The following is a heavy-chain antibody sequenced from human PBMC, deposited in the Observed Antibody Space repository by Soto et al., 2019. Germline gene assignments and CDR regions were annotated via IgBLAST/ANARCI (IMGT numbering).Heavy chain of an antibody. D-gene: IGHD3-16*01. Sequence: QVQLVQSGAEVKKPGASVKVSCKASGYTFTGYYTHWVRQAPGQGLEWMGWINPNSGGTNYAQKFQGWVTMTRDTSISTAYMELSRLRSDDTAVYYCARAGSEWITDYGMDVWGQGTTVTVSS. V-gene: IGHV1-2*04. J-gene: IGHJ6*02. CDR3: ARAGSEWITDYGMDV. CDR1: GYTFTGYY. CDR2: INPNSGGT.